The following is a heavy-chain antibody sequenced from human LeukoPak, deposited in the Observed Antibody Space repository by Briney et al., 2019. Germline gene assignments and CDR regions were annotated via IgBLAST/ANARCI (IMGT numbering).Heavy chain of an antibody. CDR1: GFTVSSYY. D-gene: IGHD1-26*01. J-gene: IGHJ4*02. CDR3: ARARVGACDY. V-gene: IGHV3-66*02. Sequence: QPGGSLRLSCAASGFTVSSYYMSWVRQAPGKGLEWVSVIYSGGSTYYADSVKGRFTISRDNSKNTLYLQMNSLRAEDTAVYYCARARVGACDYWGQGTLVTVSS. CDR2: IYSGGST.